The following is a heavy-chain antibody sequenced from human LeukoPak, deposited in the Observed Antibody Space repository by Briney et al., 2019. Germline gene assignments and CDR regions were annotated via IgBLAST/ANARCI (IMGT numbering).Heavy chain of an antibody. Sequence: GASVKVSCKASGYTFTSHAIRWVRQAPGQGLEWMGYINTYNGNANYAQKAQGRVTMTTDTSTSTAYMELRSPRSDDTAVYYCARGTGGVDWETYYGMDVWGQGTTVTVSS. V-gene: IGHV1-18*01. CDR2: INTYNGNA. CDR1: GYTFTSHA. CDR3: ARGTGGVDWETYYGMDV. J-gene: IGHJ6*02. D-gene: IGHD2-21*02.